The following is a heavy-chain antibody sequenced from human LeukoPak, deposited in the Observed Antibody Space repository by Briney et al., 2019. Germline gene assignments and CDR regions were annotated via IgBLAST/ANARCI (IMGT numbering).Heavy chain of an antibody. V-gene: IGHV3-7*01. D-gene: IGHD1-20*01. CDR2: IKQDGSEK. CDR3: ARDITASWPYYFDY. J-gene: IGHJ4*02. Sequence: AGGSLRLSCAASGFTFSSYAMSWVRQAPGKGLEWVANIKQDGSEKYYVDSVKGRFTISRDNAKNSLYLQMNSLRAEDTAVYYCARDITASWPYYFDYWGQGTLVTVSS. CDR1: GFTFSSYA.